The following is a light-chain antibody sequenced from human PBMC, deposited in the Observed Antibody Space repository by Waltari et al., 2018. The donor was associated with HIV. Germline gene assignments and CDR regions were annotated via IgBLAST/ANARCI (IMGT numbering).Light chain of an antibody. CDR1: SSNIGKNY. V-gene: IGLV1-51*01. CDR2: DNN. Sequence: QSVLTQPPSVSAAPGQKVTISCSGSSSNIGKNYVSWYQQLPGTAPKLLIYDNNKRPSVIPDRFSGSKSGTSATLGITGLQTGDEADYYCGTWDSSLSAAVFGGGTQLTAL. CDR3: GTWDSSLSAAV. J-gene: IGLJ7*02.